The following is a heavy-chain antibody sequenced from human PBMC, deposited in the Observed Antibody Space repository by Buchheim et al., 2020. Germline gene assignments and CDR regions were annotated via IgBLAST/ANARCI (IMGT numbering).Heavy chain of an antibody. CDR3: ARVGVVVAATINNWFDP. CDR1: GGSVSSGSYY. CDR2: IYYSGST. Sequence: QVQLQESGPGLVKPSETLSLTCTVSGGSVSSGSYYWSWIRQPPGKGLEWIGYIYYSGSTNYNPSLKSRVTISVDTSKNQFSLKVSSVTAAETAVYYCARVGVVVAATINNWFDPWGQGTL. J-gene: IGHJ5*02. D-gene: IGHD2-15*01. V-gene: IGHV4-61*01.